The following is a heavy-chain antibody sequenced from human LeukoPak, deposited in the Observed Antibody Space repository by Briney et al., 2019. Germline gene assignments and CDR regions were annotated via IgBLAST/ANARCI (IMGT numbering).Heavy chain of an antibody. Sequence: PGGSLRLSCAASEFTFSNYAMIWVRQAPGKGLEWFSGISGSAGSTYYADSVKGRFTISRDNSKNTLYLQMNSLRAEDTAVYYCAKSQSTVTSDAFDVWGQGTVVTVSS. V-gene: IGHV3-23*01. D-gene: IGHD4-17*01. CDR3: AKSQSTVTSDAFDV. CDR2: ISGSAGST. CDR1: EFTFSNYA. J-gene: IGHJ3*01.